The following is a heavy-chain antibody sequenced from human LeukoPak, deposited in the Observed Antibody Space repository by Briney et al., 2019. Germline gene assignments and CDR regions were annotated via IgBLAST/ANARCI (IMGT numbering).Heavy chain of an antibody. CDR1: GFSLSTSGLR. Sequence: GSGPTLVNPTQTLTLTCTFSGFSLSTSGLRVSWIRQPPGNALEWLARIDWDDDKFYSTSLKTRLTISKDTSKNQVVLTMTNMGPVDTATYYCARMTPYCSGGSCHFDYWGQGTLVTVSS. J-gene: IGHJ4*02. V-gene: IGHV2-70*04. D-gene: IGHD2-15*01. CDR2: IDWDDDK. CDR3: ARMTPYCSGGSCHFDY.